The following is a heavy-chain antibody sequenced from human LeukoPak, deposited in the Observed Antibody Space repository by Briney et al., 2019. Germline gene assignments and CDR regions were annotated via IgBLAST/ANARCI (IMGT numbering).Heavy chain of an antibody. J-gene: IGHJ4*02. V-gene: IGHV1-3*01. CDR3: ARNYYTAMVLDY. D-gene: IGHD5-18*01. CDR2: INAGNGNT. CDR1: GYTFTSYA. Sequence: GASVKVSCKASGYTFTSYAMHWVRQAPGQRLEWMGWINAGNGNTEYSQKFQGRVTITRDTSASTAYMELSSLRPEDTAVYYCARNYYTAMVLDYWGQGTLVTVSS.